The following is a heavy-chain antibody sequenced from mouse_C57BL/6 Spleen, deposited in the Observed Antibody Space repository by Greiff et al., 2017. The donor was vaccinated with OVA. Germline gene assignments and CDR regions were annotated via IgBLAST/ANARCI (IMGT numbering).Heavy chain of an antibody. CDR2: IHPNSGST. Sequence: QVHVKQPGAELVKPGASVKLSCKASGYTFTSYWMHWVKQRPGQGLEWIGMIHPNSGSTNYNEKFKSKATLTVDKSSSTAYMQLSSLTSEDSAVYYCARLEGYDYDGTEYYFDYWGQGTTLTVSS. CDR1: GYTFTSYW. D-gene: IGHD2-4*01. CDR3: ARLEGYDYDGTEYYFDY. J-gene: IGHJ2*01. V-gene: IGHV1-64*01.